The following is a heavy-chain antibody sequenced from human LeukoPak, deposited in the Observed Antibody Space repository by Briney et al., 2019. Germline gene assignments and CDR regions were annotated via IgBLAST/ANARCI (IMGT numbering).Heavy chain of an antibody. Sequence: ASVKVSCKASGYSFADYYMHWVRQAPGQGLEWMGWINTNTGNPTYAQGFTGRFVFSLDTSVSTAYLQISSLKAEDTAVYYCXXXXXXXXRLWYYYYMDVWGKGTTVTVSS. J-gene: IGHJ6*03. CDR3: XXXXXXXXRLWYYYYMDV. CDR2: INTNTGNP. D-gene: IGHD1-1*01. CDR1: GYSFADYY. V-gene: IGHV7-4-1*02.